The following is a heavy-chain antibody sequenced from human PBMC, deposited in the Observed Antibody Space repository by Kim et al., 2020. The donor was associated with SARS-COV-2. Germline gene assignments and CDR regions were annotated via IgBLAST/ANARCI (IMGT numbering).Heavy chain of an antibody. V-gene: IGHV1-8*01. D-gene: IGHD5-18*01. J-gene: IGHJ5*02. Sequence: YAQKFQGRVTMTRNTSISTAYMELSSLRSEDTAVYYCARASRGYSYVLDPWGQGTLVTVSS. CDR3: ARASRGYSYVLDP.